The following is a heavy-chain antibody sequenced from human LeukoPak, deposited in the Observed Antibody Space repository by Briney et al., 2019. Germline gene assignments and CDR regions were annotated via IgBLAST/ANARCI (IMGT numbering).Heavy chain of an antibody. J-gene: IGHJ6*02. CDR1: GFTFSSYA. Sequence: GGSLRLSCAASGFTFSSYAMHWVRQAPGKGLEYVSAISSNGGSTYYANSVKGRFTISRDNSKNTLYLQMGSLRAEDMAVYYCARDLYPQDRGILRYFDWFRSGMDVWGQGTTVTVSS. V-gene: IGHV3-64*01. CDR2: ISSNGGST. CDR3: ARDLYPQDRGILRYFDWFRSGMDV. D-gene: IGHD3-9*01.